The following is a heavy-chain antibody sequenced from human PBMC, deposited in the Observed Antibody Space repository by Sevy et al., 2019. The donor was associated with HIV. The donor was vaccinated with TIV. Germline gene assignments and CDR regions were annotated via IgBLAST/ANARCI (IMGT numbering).Heavy chain of an antibody. J-gene: IGHJ6*02. Sequence: GSLRLSCAASGFTFSSYGMHWVRQAPGKGLEWVAVIWYDGSNKYYADSVKGRFTISRDNSKNRLYLQMNSLRAEDTAVYYCARGYYDFWSGYYPTPHYYYYGMDVWGQGTTVTVSS. D-gene: IGHD3-3*01. CDR3: ARGYYDFWSGYYPTPHYYYYGMDV. CDR2: IWYDGSNK. V-gene: IGHV3-33*01. CDR1: GFTFSSYG.